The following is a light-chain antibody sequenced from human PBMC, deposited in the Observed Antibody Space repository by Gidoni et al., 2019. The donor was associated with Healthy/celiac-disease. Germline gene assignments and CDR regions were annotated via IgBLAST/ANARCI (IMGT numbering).Light chain of an antibody. CDR2: SNN. CDR1: SSNIGSNT. CDR3: AAWDDSLNGPL. Sequence: QSVLPQPPSASGTPGQRVTISCSGSSSNIGSNTVNWSQQLPGTAPKLLIYSNNQRPSGVPDRFAGSKSGTSASLAISGLQSEDEADYYCAAWDDSLNGPLFGGGTKLTVL. J-gene: IGLJ2*01. V-gene: IGLV1-44*01.